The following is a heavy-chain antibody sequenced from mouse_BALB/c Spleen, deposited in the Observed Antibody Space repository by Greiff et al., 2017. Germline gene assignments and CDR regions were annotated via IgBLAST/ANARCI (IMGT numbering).Heavy chain of an antibody. Sequence: VMLVESGPGLVAPSQSLSITCTVSGFSLTSYGVSWVRQPPGKGLEWLGVIWGDGSTNYHSALISRLSISKDNSKSQVFLKLNSLQTDDTATYYCAKQSSTMITSWFAYWGQGTLVTVSA. D-gene: IGHD2-4*01. CDR3: AKQSSTMITSWFAY. V-gene: IGHV2-3*01. CDR1: GFSLTSYG. J-gene: IGHJ3*01. CDR2: IWGDGST.